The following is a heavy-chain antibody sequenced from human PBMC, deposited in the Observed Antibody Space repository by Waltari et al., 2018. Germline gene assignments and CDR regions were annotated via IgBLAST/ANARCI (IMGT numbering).Heavy chain of an antibody. V-gene: IGHV3-30-3*01. CDR2: ISYDGSNK. J-gene: IGHJ6*03. CDR1: GFTFSSYA. D-gene: IGHD6-13*01. Sequence: QVQLVESGGGVVQPGRSLRLSCAASGFTFSSYAMHWVRQAPGKGLEWVAVISYDGSNKYYADSVKGRFTISRDNSKNTLYLQMNSLRAEDTAVYYCARDPIAAAPLDYYYYMDVWGKGTTVTISS. CDR3: ARDPIAAAPLDYYYYMDV.